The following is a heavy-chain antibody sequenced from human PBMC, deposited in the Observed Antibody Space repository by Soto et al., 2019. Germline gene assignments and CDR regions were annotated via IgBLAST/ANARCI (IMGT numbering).Heavy chain of an antibody. D-gene: IGHD3-10*01. J-gene: IGHJ4*02. CDR3: ARDKGVTSLNY. CDR1: GISFRNSG. V-gene: IGHV3-33*01. CDR2: IWSDGSSK. Sequence: QVQLVQSEGGVVQPGRSLRLSCVMSGISFRNSGMHWVRQAPGKGLEWVAMIWSDGSSKFYADSVQGRFTSSRDNSMDTLYLQMTSLRPEDTAIYYCARDKGVTSLNYWGQGTLVTVSS.